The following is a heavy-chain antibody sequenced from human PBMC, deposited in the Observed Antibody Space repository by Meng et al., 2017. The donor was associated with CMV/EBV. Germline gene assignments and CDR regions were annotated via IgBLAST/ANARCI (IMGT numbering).Heavy chain of an antibody. J-gene: IGHJ4*02. V-gene: IGHV3-21*01. Sequence: EVQLVESGGXLVKPGXSLRLSCAASGFTFSSYSMNWVRQAPGKGLEWVSSISSSSSYIYYADSVKGRFTISRDNAKNSLYLQMNSLRAEDTAVYYCARDSYYYDSSGYWPSYYFDHWGQGTLVTVSS. CDR2: ISSSSSYI. CDR3: ARDSYYYDSSGYWPSYYFDH. D-gene: IGHD3-22*01. CDR1: GFTFSSYS.